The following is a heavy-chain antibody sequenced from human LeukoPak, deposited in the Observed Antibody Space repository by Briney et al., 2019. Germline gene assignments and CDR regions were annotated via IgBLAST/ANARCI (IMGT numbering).Heavy chain of an antibody. Sequence: PGGSLRLSCAASGFIFNDYYMSWIRQAPGKGLEWLSYISRTGNTIYYRDSVKGRFTISRDNANNLLHLQMDNLRAEDTAVYYCVRDLGSSTVTTAFDYWGQGTLVTVSS. CDR2: ISRTGNTI. CDR3: VRDLGSSTVTTAFDY. J-gene: IGHJ4*02. CDR1: GFIFNDYY. D-gene: IGHD4-17*01. V-gene: IGHV3-11*01.